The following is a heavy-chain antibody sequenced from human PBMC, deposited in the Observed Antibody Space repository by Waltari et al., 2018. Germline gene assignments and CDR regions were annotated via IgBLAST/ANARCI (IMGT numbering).Heavy chain of an antibody. CDR1: GGTFSSYA. D-gene: IGHD6-19*01. J-gene: IGHJ4*02. CDR2: IIPIFGTA. Sequence: QVQLVQSGAEVKKPGSSVKVSCKASGGTFSSYAISWVRQAPGQGLEWMGGIIPIFGTANYAQKLQGRVTMTTDTSTSTAYMELRSLRSDDTAVYYCASERYSSGWYDYWGQGTLVTVSS. CDR3: ASERYSSGWYDY. V-gene: IGHV1-69*05.